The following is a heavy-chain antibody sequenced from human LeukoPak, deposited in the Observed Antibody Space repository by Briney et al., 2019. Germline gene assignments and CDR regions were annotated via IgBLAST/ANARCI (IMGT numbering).Heavy chain of an antibody. Sequence: GGSLRLSCAASGFTFSSYAMSWVRQAPGKGLEWVSAIIGSGSSTYYADSVKGRFTISRDNSRNTLFLQMNSLRAEDTAVYYCAKDRAQQLVLDFWGQGTLVTVSS. J-gene: IGHJ4*02. CDR1: GFTFSSYA. D-gene: IGHD6-13*01. V-gene: IGHV3-23*01. CDR2: IIGSGSST. CDR3: AKDRAQQLVLDF.